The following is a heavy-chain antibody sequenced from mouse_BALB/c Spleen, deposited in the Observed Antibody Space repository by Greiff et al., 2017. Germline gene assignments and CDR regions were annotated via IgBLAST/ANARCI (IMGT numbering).Heavy chain of an antibody. J-gene: IGHJ3*01. Sequence: VKVVESGPGLVAPSQSLSITCTVSGFSLSRYSVHWVRQPPGKGLEWLGMIWGGGSTDYNSALKSRLSISKDNSKSQVFLKMNSLQTDDTAMYYCASHYDYDDGFAYWGQGTLVTVSA. V-gene: IGHV2-6-4*01. CDR2: IWGGGST. CDR1: GFSLSRYS. CDR3: ASHYDYDDGFAY. D-gene: IGHD2-4*01.